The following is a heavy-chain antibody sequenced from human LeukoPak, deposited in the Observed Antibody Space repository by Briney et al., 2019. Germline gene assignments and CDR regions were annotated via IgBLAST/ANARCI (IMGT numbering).Heavy chain of an antibody. CDR3: ARLTALAGHRGAFDI. Sequence: PSETLSLTCNVSGGSIGGHTFYWDWIRQPPGKGLEWIATIYYNGNAFYNPSLKSRVAISIDMSKSQFSLHLSSVTAADTAIYYCARLTALAGHRGAFDIWGPGTMVTVSS. CDR2: IYYNGNA. D-gene: IGHD6-19*01. V-gene: IGHV4-39*01. CDR1: GGSIGGHTFY. J-gene: IGHJ3*02.